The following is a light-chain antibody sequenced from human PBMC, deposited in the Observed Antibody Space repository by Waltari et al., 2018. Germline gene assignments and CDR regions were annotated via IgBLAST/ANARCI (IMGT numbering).Light chain of an antibody. Sequence: QSALTQPPSGSGSPGQSVTISCTGTTSDVGGYHSFSWFQQHPAKAPKLIIYDVSERPSGVPDRFSGSKSDNTASLTISGLQAEDEADYYCCSYAGSYTYVFGSGTKVTVL. CDR2: DVS. CDR3: CSYAGSYTYV. CDR1: TSDVGGYHS. J-gene: IGLJ1*01. V-gene: IGLV2-11*01.